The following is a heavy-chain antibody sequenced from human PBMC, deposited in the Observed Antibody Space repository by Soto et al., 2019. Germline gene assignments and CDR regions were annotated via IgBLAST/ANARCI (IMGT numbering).Heavy chain of an antibody. CDR1: GFSFSSYA. CDR3: ANKMDARHDGRDYFDY. CDR2: ICGGGDCT. V-gene: IGHV3-23*01. J-gene: IGHJ4*02. D-gene: IGHD3-10*02. Sequence: EVQLLESGGGLVQPGGSLRLSCAASGFSFSSYAMNWVRQAPGKGLEWVSAICGGGDCTFYADSVKGRFTMSRDNSRNTLYLQMDSLRADDTAVYYCANKMDARHDGRDYFDYWGQGTLVTVSS.